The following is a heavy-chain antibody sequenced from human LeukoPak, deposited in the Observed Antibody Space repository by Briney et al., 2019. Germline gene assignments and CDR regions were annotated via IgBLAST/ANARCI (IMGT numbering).Heavy chain of an antibody. D-gene: IGHD6-13*01. J-gene: IGHJ4*02. Sequence: GGSLRLSCVTSGFTFSTYSMGWVRQAPGKGLEWVANIKHDGSEKNLVDSVKGRFTISRDDDKSSVYLHLNSLRVEDTGVYYCTRGSWYPGDFWGQGTLVTVSS. CDR2: IKHDGSEK. V-gene: IGHV3-7*01. CDR1: GFTFSTYS. CDR3: TRGSWYPGDF.